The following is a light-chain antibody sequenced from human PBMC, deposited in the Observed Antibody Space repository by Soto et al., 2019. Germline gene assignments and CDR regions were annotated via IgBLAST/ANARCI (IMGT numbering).Light chain of an antibody. Sequence: QSALTQPASVSGSPGQSITISCTGTSSDIGSHTSVSWYQQHPGKAPKLMIFDVSNRPSGVSSRFSGSKSGSTASLTISGLQAEDEADYYCSSRRGSSTLVFGEGTKLTVL. CDR2: DVS. CDR1: SSDIGSHTS. CDR3: SSRRGSSTLV. V-gene: IGLV2-14*01. J-gene: IGLJ3*02.